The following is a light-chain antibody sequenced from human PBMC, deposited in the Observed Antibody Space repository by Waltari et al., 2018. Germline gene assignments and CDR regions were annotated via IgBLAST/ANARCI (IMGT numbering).Light chain of an antibody. CDR1: SSTIGTHH. V-gene: IGLV1-47*01. CDR3: AAWDDSPSGYV. J-gene: IGLJ1*01. CDR2: DDN. Sequence: HSVLTQPPSAAGTPGQRLPLSCSGSSSTIGTHHLYWYQQFPGRAPRLLIYDDNQRPSGVPSRFSVSKSGTSASLVISGLRSDDEANYYCAAWDDSPSGYVFGTGTEVTVL.